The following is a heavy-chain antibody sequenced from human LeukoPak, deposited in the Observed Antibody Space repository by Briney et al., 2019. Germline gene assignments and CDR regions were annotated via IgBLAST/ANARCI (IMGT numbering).Heavy chain of an antibody. CDR3: ARNLIPEQLVLNF. J-gene: IGHJ4*02. V-gene: IGHV4-34*01. CDR1: GGSFSGYY. CDR2: INHSGST. Sequence: SETLSLTCAVYGGSFSGYYWSWIRQPPGKGLEWIGEINHSGSTNYNPSLKSRVTMSVDTSKNQFSLNLKSVTPEDTAVYYCARNLIPEQLVLNFWGQGTLVTVSS. D-gene: IGHD6-13*01.